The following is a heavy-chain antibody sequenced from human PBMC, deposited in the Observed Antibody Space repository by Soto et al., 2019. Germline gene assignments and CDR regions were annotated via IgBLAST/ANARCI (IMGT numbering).Heavy chain of an antibody. CDR1: VFSHSNNR. Sequence: GGPVRPSSSGPVFSHSNNRMYWGRPPPGKGLEWVSSISSSGSTIYYADSVKGRFTISRDNAKNSLYLQMDSLRAEDTAVYYCARGYYYYDSSGYSGYWGQGTLVTSPQ. CDR3: ARGYYYYDSSGYSGY. D-gene: IGHD3-22*01. CDR2: ISSSGSTI. V-gene: IGHV3-48*01. J-gene: IGHJ4*02.